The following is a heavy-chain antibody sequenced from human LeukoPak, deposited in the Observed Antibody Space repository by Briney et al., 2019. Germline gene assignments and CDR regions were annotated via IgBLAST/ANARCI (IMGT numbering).Heavy chain of an antibody. V-gene: IGHV3-7*01. Sequence: GGSLRLSCAASGFTFSSYWMSWVGQAPGKGLEWVTNIKQDGSEKYYVDSVKGRFTISRDNAKNSLYLQMNSLRAEDTAVYYCARVDYDFWSGQYYFDYWGQGTLVTVSS. CDR3: ARVDYDFWSGQYYFDY. D-gene: IGHD3-3*01. J-gene: IGHJ4*02. CDR1: GFTFSSYW. CDR2: IKQDGSEK.